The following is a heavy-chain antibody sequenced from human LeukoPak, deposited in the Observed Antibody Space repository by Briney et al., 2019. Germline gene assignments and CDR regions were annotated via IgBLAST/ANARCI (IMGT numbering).Heavy chain of an antibody. Sequence: TGGPLRLSCAASGFTFSRYWMHWVRHAPGKGLVWVSRINTDGSTTSYADSVRGRFTISRDNAENTVYLQMNSLGAEDTALYFCARVNTGNWYFDLWGRGTLVTVSS. CDR2: INTDGSTT. J-gene: IGHJ2*01. CDR3: ARVNTGNWYFDL. CDR1: GFTFSRYW. V-gene: IGHV3-74*01. D-gene: IGHD3-10*01.